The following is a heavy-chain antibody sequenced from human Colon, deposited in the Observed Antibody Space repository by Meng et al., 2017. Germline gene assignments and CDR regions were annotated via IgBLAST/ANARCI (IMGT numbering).Heavy chain of an antibody. CDR1: GFTFGDYA. Sequence: GESLKISCTASGFTFGDYAMSWVRQAPGKGLEWVGFIRSKAYGGTTEYAASVKGRFTISRDDSKSIAYLQMNSLKTEDTAVYYCTRANYYDSSGELFWGQGNQVNVYS. CDR3: TRANYYDSSGELF. D-gene: IGHD3-22*01. J-gene: IGHJ4*02. CDR2: IRSKAYGGTT. V-gene: IGHV3-49*04.